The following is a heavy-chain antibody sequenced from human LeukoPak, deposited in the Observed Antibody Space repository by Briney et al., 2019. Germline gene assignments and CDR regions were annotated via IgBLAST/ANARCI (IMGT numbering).Heavy chain of an antibody. V-gene: IGHV1-18*01. J-gene: IGHJ6*02. CDR2: ISAYNGNT. CDR1: GYTFTSYG. D-gene: IGHD2-2*01. CDR3: ARDQYCSSTSCYHYYYYGMDV. Sequence: ASVMVSCKASGYTFTSYGISWVRQAPGQGLEWMGGISAYNGNTNYAQKLQGRVTMTTDTSTSTAYMELRSLRSDDTAVYYCARDQYCSSTSCYHYYYYGMDVWGQGTTVTVSS.